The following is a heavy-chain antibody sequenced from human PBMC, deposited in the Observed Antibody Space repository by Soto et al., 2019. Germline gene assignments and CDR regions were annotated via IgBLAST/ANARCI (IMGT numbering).Heavy chain of an antibody. CDR1: GGSVSSGSYY. D-gene: IGHD1-7*01. CDR3: SRDHGTYPFDY. J-gene: IGHJ4*02. V-gene: IGHV4-61*01. CDR2: IYYSGST. Sequence: QVQLQESGPGLVKPSETLSLTCTVSGGSVSSGSYYWSWIRQPPGKGLEWIGYIYYSGSTNYNPSLKSRVTISVDTAKKQCSLKLSSVTAADTAVYYCSRDHGTYPFDYWGQGTLVTVSS.